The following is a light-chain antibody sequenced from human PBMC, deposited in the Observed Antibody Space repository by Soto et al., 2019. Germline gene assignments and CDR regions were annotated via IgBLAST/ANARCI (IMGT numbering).Light chain of an antibody. Sequence: QSVLTQPPSVSAAPGQKVTISCSGSSYNIGNNYVSWYQQLLGTAPKLLIYDNNKRPSGIPDRFSGSKSGTSATLGITGLQTGDEADYYCGTWDSSLSAVVFGGGTKLTVL. CDR2: DNN. CDR1: SYNIGNNY. V-gene: IGLV1-51*01. J-gene: IGLJ2*01. CDR3: GTWDSSLSAVV.